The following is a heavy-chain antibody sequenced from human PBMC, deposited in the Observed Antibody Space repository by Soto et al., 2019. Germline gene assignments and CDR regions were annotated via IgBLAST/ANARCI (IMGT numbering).Heavy chain of an antibody. V-gene: IGHV3-73*01. CDR1: GFTFSGSA. Sequence: LRLSCAASGFTFSGSAMHWVRQSSGQGLEWLGRIRSKANNYATEYAASVKGRFTISRDDSKNTAYLQMNSLKTEDTAVYYCTSRITMVRGATAIDYWGQGTLVTVSS. CDR3: TSRITMVRGATAIDY. D-gene: IGHD3-10*01. J-gene: IGHJ4*02. CDR2: IRSKANNYAT.